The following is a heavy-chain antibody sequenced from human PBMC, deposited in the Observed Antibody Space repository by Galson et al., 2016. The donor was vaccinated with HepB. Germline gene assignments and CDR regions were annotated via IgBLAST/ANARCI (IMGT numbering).Heavy chain of an antibody. CDR1: GASISSSF. Sequence: SETLSLTCNVSGASISSSFWSWIRQPAGKGLEWIGRFYTSGSSYNPSLRGRVDMSADMSKNQLSLKLTSVSAADTAVYYCARGAAGPQGEAFDMWGQGTMATVSS. V-gene: IGHV4-4*07. J-gene: IGHJ3*02. CDR3: ARGAAGPQGEAFDM. CDR2: FYTSGS. D-gene: IGHD1-26*01.